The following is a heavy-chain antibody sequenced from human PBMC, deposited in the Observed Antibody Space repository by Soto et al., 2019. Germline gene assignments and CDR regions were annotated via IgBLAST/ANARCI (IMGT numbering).Heavy chain of an antibody. CDR3: ARDRRGAIYYYYYMDV. CDR1: GGTFSSYT. V-gene: IGHV1-69*08. CDR2: IIPILGIA. J-gene: IGHJ6*03. Sequence: QFQLVQSGAEVKKPGSSVKVSCKASGGTFSSYTISWVRQAPGQGLEWMGRIIPILGIANYAQKFQGRVTITADKSTSTAYMELSSLRSEDTAVYYCARDRRGAIYYYYYMDVWGKGTTVTVSS. D-gene: IGHD3-16*01.